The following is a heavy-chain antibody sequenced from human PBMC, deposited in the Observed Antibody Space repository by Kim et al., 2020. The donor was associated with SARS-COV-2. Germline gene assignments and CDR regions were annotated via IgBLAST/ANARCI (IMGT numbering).Heavy chain of an antibody. CDR3: AKGATVVSLSDY. V-gene: IGHV3-23*01. CDR2: ISGRGGST. D-gene: IGHD2-15*01. J-gene: IGHJ4*02. CDR1: GFTFSSYA. Sequence: GSLRLSCAASGFTFSSYAIDWVRQAPGKGLEWVSSISGRGGSTYYADSVKGRFTISRDNSKNTVYLQMNSLRAEDTAVYYCAKGATVVSLSDYWGQGTLVTVSS.